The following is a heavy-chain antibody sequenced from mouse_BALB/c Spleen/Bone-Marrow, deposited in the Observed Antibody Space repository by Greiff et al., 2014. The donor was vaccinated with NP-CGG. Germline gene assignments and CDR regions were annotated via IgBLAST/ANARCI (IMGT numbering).Heavy chain of an antibody. CDR3: ARGGHDFSLDY. CDR2: IDTSDSYI. Sequence: SGAEFVMPGASVKMSCKASGYTFTDKWMHWVKQRPGQGLEWIGAIDTSDSYINYNQKFKGEASLTVDASSSTAYMHLSSLTSDDSAVYYCARGGHDFSLDYWGQGTSVIVSS. CDR1: GYTFTDKW. D-gene: IGHD2-4*01. J-gene: IGHJ4*01. V-gene: IGHV1-69*01.